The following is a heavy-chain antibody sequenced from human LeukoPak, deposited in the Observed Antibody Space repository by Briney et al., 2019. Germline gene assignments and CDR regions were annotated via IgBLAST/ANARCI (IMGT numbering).Heavy chain of an antibody. CDR3: AKDYYGFY. V-gene: IGHV3-23*01. Sequence: QPGGSLRLSCTASGFTFSNYAMSWVRQAPGKGLEWVSFISGFGGYTYYADSVKGRFTTSRDNSKNTLYLQINSLRAEDTAVYYCAKDYYGFYWGQGTLVTVSS. D-gene: IGHD3-10*01. J-gene: IGHJ4*02. CDR1: GFTFSNYA. CDR2: ISGFGGYT.